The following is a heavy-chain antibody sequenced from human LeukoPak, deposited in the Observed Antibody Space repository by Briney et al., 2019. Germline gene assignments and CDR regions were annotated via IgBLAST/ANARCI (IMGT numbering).Heavy chain of an antibody. CDR1: GGSISSYY. Sequence: PSETLSLTCTVSGGSISSYYWSWIRQPPGKGLEWIGYIYYSGSTNYNPSLKSRVTISVDTSKNQFSLKLSSVTAADTAVYYCARHILRYFGWWPDNWFDPWGQGTLVTVSS. D-gene: IGHD3-9*01. V-gene: IGHV4-59*08. J-gene: IGHJ5*02. CDR3: ARHILRYFGWWPDNWFDP. CDR2: IYYSGST.